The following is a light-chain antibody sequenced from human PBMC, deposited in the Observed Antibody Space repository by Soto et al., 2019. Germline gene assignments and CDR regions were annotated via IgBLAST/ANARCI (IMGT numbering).Light chain of an antibody. J-gene: IGKJ4*01. CDR2: GAS. CDR3: HQRSNWPPT. Sequence: EIVMTQSASTLSVSPGERATLSCGASQSVSSNLAWYQQKPGQAPRLLIYGASTRATGIPARFSGSGYGTEFNLTISSLQSEDFAVYYCHQRSNWPPTFGGGTKVDIK. V-gene: IGKV3-15*01. CDR1: QSVSSN.